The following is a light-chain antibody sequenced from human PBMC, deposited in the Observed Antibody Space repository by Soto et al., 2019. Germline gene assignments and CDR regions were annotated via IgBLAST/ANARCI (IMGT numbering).Light chain of an antibody. Sequence: QSALTQPASGSGSPGQSITISCTGTSSDVGSYSLVSWYQQHPGKAPKLMIYEVSKRPSGVSNRFSGSKSGNTASLTISGLQAEDEADYHCCSYAGSSTLRVVGGGTKLTVL. V-gene: IGLV2-23*02. CDR2: EVS. CDR1: SSDVGSYSL. J-gene: IGLJ2*01. CDR3: CSYAGSSTLRV.